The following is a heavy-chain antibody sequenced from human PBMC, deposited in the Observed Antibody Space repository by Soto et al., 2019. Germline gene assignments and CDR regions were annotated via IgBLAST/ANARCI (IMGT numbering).Heavy chain of an antibody. Sequence: SVKVSVKASGGTFSSNAISWVRQAPGQGLEWMGGIIPIFGTANYAQKFQGRVTITADESTSTAYMELSSLRSEDTAVYYCARDGIRPSDWFDPWGQGTLVTVSS. D-gene: IGHD5-18*01. CDR2: IIPIFGTA. J-gene: IGHJ5*02. V-gene: IGHV1-69*13. CDR3: ARDGIRPSDWFDP. CDR1: GGTFSSNA.